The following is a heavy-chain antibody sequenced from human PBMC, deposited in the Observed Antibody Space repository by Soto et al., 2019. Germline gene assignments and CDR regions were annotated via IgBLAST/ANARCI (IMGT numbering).Heavy chain of an antibody. CDR2: IIPIFGTA. CDR3: ARGRYGEYYYYYGMDV. J-gene: IGHJ6*02. D-gene: IGHD4-17*01. V-gene: IGHV1-69*13. CDR1: GGTFSSYA. Sequence: GASVKVSCKASGGTFSSYAISWVRQAPGQGLEWMGGIIPIFGTANYAQKFQGRVTITADESTSTAYMELSSLRSEDTAVYYCARGRYGEYYYYYGMDVWGQGTTVTVSS.